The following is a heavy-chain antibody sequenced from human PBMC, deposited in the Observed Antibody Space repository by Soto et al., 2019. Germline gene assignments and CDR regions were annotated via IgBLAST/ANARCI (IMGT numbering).Heavy chain of an antibody. V-gene: IGHV4-61*01. CDR3: ARGGRDGYNFPFDY. CDR1: GGSVSSGSNY. J-gene: IGHJ4*02. D-gene: IGHD5-12*01. CDR2: IYDSGST. Sequence: QVQLQESGPGLVKPSETLSLTCTVSGGSVSSGSNYWSWIRKPPGKGLEWIGYIYDSGSTKYNPSLRRRVTISVDTSKNQFSLEVSSVTAADTAVYYCARGGRDGYNFPFDYCGQGTLVTVSS.